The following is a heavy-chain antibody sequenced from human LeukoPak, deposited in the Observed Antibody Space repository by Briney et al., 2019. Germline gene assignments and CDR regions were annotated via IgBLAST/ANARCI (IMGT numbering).Heavy chain of an antibody. CDR3: ATRKLGNDY. J-gene: IGHJ4*02. CDR1: GYSISSGYY. Sequence: SETLSLTCTVSGYSISSGYYWGWIRQPPGKGLEWIGSIYHSGSTYYNPSLKSRVTISVDTSKNQFSLKLSSVTAADTAVYYCATRKLGNDYWGQGTLVTVSS. CDR2: IYHSGST. V-gene: IGHV4-38-2*02. D-gene: IGHD7-27*01.